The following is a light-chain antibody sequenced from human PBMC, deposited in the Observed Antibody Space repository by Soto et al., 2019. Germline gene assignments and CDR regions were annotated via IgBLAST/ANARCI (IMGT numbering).Light chain of an antibody. V-gene: IGKV3-15*01. J-gene: IGKJ1*01. CDR1: QSISRN. CDR2: AAS. Sequence: EIVMTQSPATLSVSPGERATLSCRASQSISRNLAWYQQKPGQAPRLLIYAASTRVTGLPARFSGSGSGTEFTLTISSLQSEDFAVYSCQQRQSWPRTFGPGTKVDIK. CDR3: QQRQSWPRT.